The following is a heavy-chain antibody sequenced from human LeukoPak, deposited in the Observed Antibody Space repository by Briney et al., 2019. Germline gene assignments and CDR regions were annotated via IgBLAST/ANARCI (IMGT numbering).Heavy chain of an antibody. Sequence: SVKVSCKASGGTFSSYAISWVRQAPGQGLEWMGRIIPIFGIANYAQKFQGRVTITADKSTSTAYMELSSLRSVDTAVYYCASQVVVTPQPELDYWGQGTLVTVSS. D-gene: IGHD3-22*01. V-gene: IGHV1-69*04. CDR1: GGTFSSYA. CDR2: IIPIFGIA. J-gene: IGHJ4*02. CDR3: ASQVVVTPQPELDY.